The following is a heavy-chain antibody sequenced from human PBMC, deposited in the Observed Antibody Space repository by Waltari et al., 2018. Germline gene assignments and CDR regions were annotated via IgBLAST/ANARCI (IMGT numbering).Heavy chain of an antibody. V-gene: IGHV5-51*01. CDR3: ARQRITMVQGVNYYYYGMDV. Sequence: PGKGLEWMGIIYPGDSDTRYSPSFQGQVTISADKSISTAYLQWSSLKASDTAMYYCARQRITMVQGVNYYYYGMDVWGQGTTVTVSS. J-gene: IGHJ6*02. CDR2: IYPGDSDT. D-gene: IGHD3-10*01.